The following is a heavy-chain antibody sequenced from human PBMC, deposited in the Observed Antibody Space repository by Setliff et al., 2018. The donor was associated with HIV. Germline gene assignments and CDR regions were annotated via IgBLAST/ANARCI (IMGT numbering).Heavy chain of an antibody. D-gene: IGHD1-26*01. Sequence: PSETLSLTCVVYGGSFSAHYWNWIRQPPGKGLEWVGEIKHSGSTNYNPSLKSRVTISLDASRNQFSLELISVTAADTAVYYCAGGPGTTSIDYWAQGTLVTVSS. CDR3: AGGPGTTSIDY. CDR1: GGSFSAHY. V-gene: IGHV4-34*01. CDR2: IKHSGST. J-gene: IGHJ4*02.